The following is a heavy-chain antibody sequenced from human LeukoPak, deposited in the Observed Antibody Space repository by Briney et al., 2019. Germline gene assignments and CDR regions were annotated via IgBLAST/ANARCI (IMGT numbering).Heavy chain of an antibody. CDR3: ARNLWYNWFDP. D-gene: IGHD2-21*01. Sequence: PSETLSLTCTVSGYSISSGYYWGWIRQPPGKGLEWIGSIYHSGSTNYNPSLKSRVTISLDTSKNQFSLKLRSVTAADTAVYYCARNLWYNWFDPWGQGTLVTVSS. CDR1: GYSISSGYY. J-gene: IGHJ5*02. V-gene: IGHV4-38-2*02. CDR2: IYHSGST.